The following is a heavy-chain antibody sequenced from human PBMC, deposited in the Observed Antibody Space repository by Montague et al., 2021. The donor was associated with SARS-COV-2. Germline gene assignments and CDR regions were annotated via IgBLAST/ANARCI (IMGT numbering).Heavy chain of an antibody. CDR3: ARERITIFEVVTWPAYFDY. V-gene: IGHV4-59*01. J-gene: IGHJ4*02. D-gene: IGHD3-3*01. Sequence: SETLSLTCTVSGGSISSYYWSWIRQPPGKGLEWIGYIYYSGSTNYNPSLKSRVPISVDTSKNQFSLKLSSVTAADTAVYYCARERITIFEVVTWPAYFDYWGQGTLVTVSS. CDR2: IYYSGST. CDR1: GGSISSYY.